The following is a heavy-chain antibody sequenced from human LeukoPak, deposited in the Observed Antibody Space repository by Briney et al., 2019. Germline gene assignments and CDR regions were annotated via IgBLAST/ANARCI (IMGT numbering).Heavy chain of an antibody. V-gene: IGHV4-30-4*01. CDR1: GVSISSGHYY. CDR2: IYYSGTT. D-gene: IGHD3-9*01. J-gene: IGHJ4*02. CDR3: ARTETYYDILTGYYSSFYFDY. Sequence: SETLSLTCTVSGVSISSGHYYWSWVRQPPGKGLEWIGYIYYSGTTYYNPSLKSRVTISVDMSENQFSLKLSSVTAADTAVYYCARTETYYDILTGYYSSFYFDYWGQGTLVTVSS.